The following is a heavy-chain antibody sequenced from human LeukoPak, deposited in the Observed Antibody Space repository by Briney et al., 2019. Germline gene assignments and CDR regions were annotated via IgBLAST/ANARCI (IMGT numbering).Heavy chain of an antibody. CDR2: IKQDGGEK. D-gene: IGHD3-22*01. V-gene: IGHV3-7*01. Sequence: GGSLRLSCAASGFTFSTYWMSWVRQTPGKGLEWVANIKQDGGEKYFVDSVKGRFTISRDNAKNSLFLQMNSLRDEDTAIYYCAKDFDSYYDSTGYGASFSYWGQGTLVTVSS. CDR1: GFTFSTYW. J-gene: IGHJ4*02. CDR3: AKDFDSYYDSTGYGASFSY.